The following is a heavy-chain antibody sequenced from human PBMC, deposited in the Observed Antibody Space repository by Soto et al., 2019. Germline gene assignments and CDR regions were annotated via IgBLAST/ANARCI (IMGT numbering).Heavy chain of an antibody. CDR1: GFTFSSYA. V-gene: IGHV3-30-3*01. D-gene: IGHD3-16*01. Sequence: QVQLVESGGGVVQPGRSLRLSCAASGFTFSSYAMHWVRQAPGKVLEWVAVISYDGSNKYYADSVKGRFTISRDNSKNTLYLQMNSLRAEDTAVYYCAISEDMGEWGQGTLVTVSS. J-gene: IGHJ4*02. CDR3: AISEDMGE. CDR2: ISYDGSNK.